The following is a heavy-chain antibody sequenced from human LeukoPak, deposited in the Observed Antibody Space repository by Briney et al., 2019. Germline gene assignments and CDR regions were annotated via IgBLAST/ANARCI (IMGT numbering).Heavy chain of an antibody. D-gene: IGHD6-19*01. J-gene: IGHJ4*02. Sequence: PSETLSLTCTVSRGSTSTYYWSWIRQPAGKGLEWIGRIYPSGNTNFNPSLMSRVTMSIDTSKNQFSLKLSSVTAADTAVYYCATSGWYLLPGVYWGQGTLVTVSS. CDR2: IYPSGNT. CDR1: RGSTSTYY. V-gene: IGHV4-4*07. CDR3: ATSGWYLLPGVY.